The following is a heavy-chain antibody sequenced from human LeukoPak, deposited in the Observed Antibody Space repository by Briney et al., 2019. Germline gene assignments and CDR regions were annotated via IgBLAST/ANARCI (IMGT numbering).Heavy chain of an antibody. Sequence: GGSLRLSCAASGFTFSSYGMHWVRQAPGKGLEWVAVISYDGSNKYYADSVKGRFTISRDNSKNSLYLQMNSLRAEDTAVYYCARVGFDLWGQGTLVTVSS. J-gene: IGHJ5*02. CDR2: ISYDGSNK. V-gene: IGHV3-30*03. CDR1: GFTFSSYG. CDR3: ARVGFDL.